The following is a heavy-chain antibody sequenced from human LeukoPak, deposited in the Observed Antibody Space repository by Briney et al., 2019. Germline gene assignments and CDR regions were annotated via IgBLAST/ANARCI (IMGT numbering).Heavy chain of an antibody. CDR3: AGFMRGSDAFDI. Sequence: GASVKVSCKASGYTFTDYNIHWVRQAPGQGLEWMGWMNPNSGNTGYAQKFQGRVTITRNTSISTAYMELSSLRSEDTAVYYCAGFMRGSDAFDIWGQGTMVTVSS. J-gene: IGHJ3*02. CDR1: GYTFTDYN. V-gene: IGHV1-8*03. D-gene: IGHD1-26*01. CDR2: MNPNSGNT.